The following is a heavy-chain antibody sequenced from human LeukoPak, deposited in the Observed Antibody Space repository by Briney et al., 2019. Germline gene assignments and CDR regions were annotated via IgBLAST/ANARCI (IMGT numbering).Heavy chain of an antibody. J-gene: IGHJ4*02. D-gene: IGHD3-22*01. V-gene: IGHV3-23*01. Sequence: GGTLRLSCAASGFTYRSYAMSWVREAPGKGLEWVSTISGSGGNTFYADSVKGRFTISRDNSKNTVYVQMNSLRAEDTAVYYCAKGYDSSGYYFNSHDYWGQGTAVTVSA. CDR3: AKGYDSSGYYFNSHDY. CDR2: ISGSGGNT. CDR1: GFTYRSYA.